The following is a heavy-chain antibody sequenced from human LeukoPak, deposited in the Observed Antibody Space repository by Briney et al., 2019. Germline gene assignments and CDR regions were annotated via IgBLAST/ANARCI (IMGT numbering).Heavy chain of an antibody. CDR3: ARELYHFDR. V-gene: IGHV4-59*11. CDR2: VFFTEGT. Sequence: SETLSLTCSVSLGSIRNHHWTWIRQSPGKGLEWIGHVFFTEGTNYSPSLRGRVTISADRSKNQIYLKLGSVTAADMAVYYCARELYHFDRWGQGALVTVSS. CDR1: LGSIRNHH. J-gene: IGHJ4*02. D-gene: IGHD2-2*02.